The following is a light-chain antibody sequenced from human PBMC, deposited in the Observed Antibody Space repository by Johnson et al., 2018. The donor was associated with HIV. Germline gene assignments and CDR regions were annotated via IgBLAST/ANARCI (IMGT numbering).Light chain of an antibody. CDR2: DNN. Sequence: QPVLTQPPSVSAAPGQMVSISCSGSSSNIGKNYVSWYQQFPGTAPKLLIYDNNTRPSGIPGRFSGSKSGPSATLGITGLQTGDEADYYCGTWDSSLTSYVFVTGTKVTVL. V-gene: IGLV1-51*01. CDR1: SSNIGKNY. CDR3: GTWDSSLTSYV. J-gene: IGLJ1*01.